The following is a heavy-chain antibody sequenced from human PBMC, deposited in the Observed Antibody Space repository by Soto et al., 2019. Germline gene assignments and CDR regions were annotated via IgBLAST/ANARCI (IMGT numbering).Heavy chain of an antibody. V-gene: IGHV1-69*06. Sequence: SVKVSCKASGGTFSSYAISWVRQAPVQGLEWMGGIIPIFGTANYAQKFQGRVTITADKSTSTAYMELSSLRSEDTAVYYCARDPVSPDYDFWSGSSSYYYYYGMDVWGQGTTVTVSS. CDR3: ARDPVSPDYDFWSGSSSYYYYYGMDV. CDR1: GGTFSSYA. J-gene: IGHJ6*02. D-gene: IGHD3-3*01. CDR2: IIPIFGTA.